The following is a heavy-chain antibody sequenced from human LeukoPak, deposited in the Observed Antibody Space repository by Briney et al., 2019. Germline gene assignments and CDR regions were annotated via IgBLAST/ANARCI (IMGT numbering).Heavy chain of an antibody. V-gene: IGHV4-4*07. CDR2: IYTSGST. J-gene: IGHJ3*02. CDR1: GGSISSYY. CDR3: VRHVARAFDI. Sequence: KTSETLSLTCTVSGGSISSYYWSWIRQPAGKGLEWIGRIYTSGSTNYNPSLKSRVTMSVDTSKNQLSLKLSSVTAADTAVYSCVRHVARAFDIWGQGTKVTVSS.